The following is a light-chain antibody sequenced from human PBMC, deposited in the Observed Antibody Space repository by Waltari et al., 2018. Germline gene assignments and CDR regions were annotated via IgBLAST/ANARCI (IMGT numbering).Light chain of an antibody. CDR1: QGISNS. J-gene: IGKJ3*01. V-gene: IGKV1-NL1*01. Sequence: DIHKTQSPPSRSAFEEDRATLPCGAGQGISNSLAWSQQKPGRSPTILLYAASRLEGGAPSRRSGSGSWTEYTITISSLQPEDFTTSYYRQYHNTPFTFGPGTKVEIK. CDR3: RQYHNTPFT. CDR2: AAS.